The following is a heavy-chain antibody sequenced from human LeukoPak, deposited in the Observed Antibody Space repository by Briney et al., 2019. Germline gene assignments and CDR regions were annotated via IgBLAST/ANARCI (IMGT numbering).Heavy chain of an antibody. V-gene: IGHV4-61*01. CDR3: ASAPDNLRYFDWNFDY. CDR2: IYYSGST. D-gene: IGHD3-9*01. CDR1: GYSISSGYY. Sequence: SETLSLTCTVSGYSISSGYYWGWIRQPPGKGLEWIGYIYYSGSTNYNPSLKSRVTISVDTSKNQFSLKLSSVTAADTAVYYCASAPDNLRYFDWNFDYWGQGTLVTVSS. J-gene: IGHJ4*02.